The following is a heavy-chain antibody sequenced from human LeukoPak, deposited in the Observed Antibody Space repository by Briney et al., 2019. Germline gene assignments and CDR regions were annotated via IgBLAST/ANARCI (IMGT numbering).Heavy chain of an antibody. CDR1: GGTFSSYA. Sequence: ASVKVSCKASGGTFSSYAISWVRQAPGQGLEWMGRIIPILGIANYAQKFQGRVTITADKSTSTAYMELSSLRSEDTAVYYCARERSWYRDSENAFDIWGQGTMVTVSS. J-gene: IGHJ3*02. CDR2: IIPILGIA. CDR3: ARERSWYRDSENAFDI. D-gene: IGHD6-13*01. V-gene: IGHV1-69*04.